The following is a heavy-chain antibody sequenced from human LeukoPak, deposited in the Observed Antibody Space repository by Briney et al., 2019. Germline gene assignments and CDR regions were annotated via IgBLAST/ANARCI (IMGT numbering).Heavy chain of an antibody. CDR2: IIPIFGTA. CDR1: GGTFSSYA. V-gene: IGHV1-69*01. J-gene: IGHJ3*02. Sequence: SVKVSCKASGGTFSSYAISWVRQAPGQGLEWMGGIIPIFGTANYAQKFQGRVTITADESTSTAYMELSSLRSEDTAVYYCARDRDCSSTSCYGVGAFDIWGQGTMVTVSS. D-gene: IGHD2-2*01. CDR3: ARDRDCSSTSCYGVGAFDI.